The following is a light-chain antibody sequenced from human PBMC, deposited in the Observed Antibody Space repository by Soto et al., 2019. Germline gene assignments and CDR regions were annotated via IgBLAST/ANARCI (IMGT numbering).Light chain of an antibody. Sequence: QSVLNQPASVSGSPGQSVTISCTATSSDVENYKLVSWHQQHPGKAPKLIIYEVSKRPSGVSNRFSGSKSANTASLIISGLQPEDEADYYCCSTVRGDVFGTGTKVTVL. V-gene: IGLV2-23*02. J-gene: IGLJ1*01. CDR1: SSDVENYKL. CDR2: EVS. CDR3: CSTVRGDV.